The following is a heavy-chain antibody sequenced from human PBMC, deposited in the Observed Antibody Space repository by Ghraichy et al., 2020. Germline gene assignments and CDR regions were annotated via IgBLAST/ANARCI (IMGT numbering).Heavy chain of an antibody. Sequence: GGSLRLSCVGSGFTVRDYAMSWVRQPPGKGLEWVSELRRRGVTTAYADPVRGRFTITRDNAKNTLYLQMRSLRVDDTAVYYCAKDSDKSLAFDSWGQGTLVTVSA. CDR2: LRRRGVTT. J-gene: IGHJ4*02. V-gene: IGHV3-23*01. CDR3: AKDSDKSLAFDS. D-gene: IGHD3-16*02. CDR1: GFTVRDYA.